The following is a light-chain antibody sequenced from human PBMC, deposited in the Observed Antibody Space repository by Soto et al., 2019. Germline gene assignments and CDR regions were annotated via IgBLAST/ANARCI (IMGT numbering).Light chain of an antibody. CDR3: QAWDSSAVV. V-gene: IGLV3-1*01. CDR2: QDN. CDR1: KLGDKF. Sequence: SSELTQPSSVSVSPGQTASITCSGNKLGDKFASWYQQKPGQSPVLVIYQDNKRPSGIPERFSGSNSGNTATLTISGTQAMDEADYYCQAWDSSAVVFGGGTKVTVL. J-gene: IGLJ2*01.